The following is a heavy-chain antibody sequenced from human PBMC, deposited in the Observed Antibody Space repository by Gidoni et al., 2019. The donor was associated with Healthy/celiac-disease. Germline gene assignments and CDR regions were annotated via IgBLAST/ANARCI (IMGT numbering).Heavy chain of an antibody. V-gene: IGHV3-9*01. CDR1: GFTFDDYA. CDR3: AKDIRSTTGTTATYYYYYGMDV. Sequence: EVQLVESGGGLVQPGRSLRLSCAASGFTFDDYALHWVRQAPGKGLEWVSGISWNSGSIGYADSVKGRFTISRDNAKNSLYLQMNSLRAEDTALYYCAKDIRSTTGTTATYYYYYGMDVWGQGTTVTVSS. D-gene: IGHD1-1*01. CDR2: ISWNSGSI. J-gene: IGHJ6*02.